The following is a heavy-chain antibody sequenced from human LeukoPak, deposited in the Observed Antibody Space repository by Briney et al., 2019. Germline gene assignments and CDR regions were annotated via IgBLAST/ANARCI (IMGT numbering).Heavy chain of an antibody. J-gene: IGHJ4*02. CDR1: GGSISSYY. CDR3: ASTHYDSSGSDY. CDR2: IYYSGST. D-gene: IGHD3-22*01. V-gene: IGHV4-59*12. Sequence: PSETLSLTCIVSGGSISSYYWCWIRQPPGKGLEWIGYIYYSGSTNYNPSLKSRVTISVDTSKNQFSLKLSSVTAADTAVYYCASTHYDSSGSDYWGQGTLVTVSS.